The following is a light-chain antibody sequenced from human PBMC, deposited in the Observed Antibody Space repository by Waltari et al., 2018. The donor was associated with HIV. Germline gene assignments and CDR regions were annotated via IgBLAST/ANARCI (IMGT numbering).Light chain of an antibody. V-gene: IGKV3-15*01. J-gene: IGKJ1*01. Sequence: EIVLMQSPATLSVSPGDRVTLSCRASESVSSNLAWYQQKPGQAPRLVFYGASSRATGIPDRFSGSGSGTEFTLTISSLQSEDFAVYYCQEYNNWPWTFGQGTKVEIK. CDR2: GAS. CDR3: QEYNNWPWT. CDR1: ESVSSN.